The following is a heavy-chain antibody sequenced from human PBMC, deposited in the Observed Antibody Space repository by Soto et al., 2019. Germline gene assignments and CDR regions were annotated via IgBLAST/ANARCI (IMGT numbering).Heavy chain of an antibody. CDR3: AKQAAVGYSSSWSYHYFDY. V-gene: IGHV3-30*18. D-gene: IGHD6-13*01. CDR1: GFTFSSYG. CDR2: ISYDGSNK. J-gene: IGHJ4*02. Sequence: QVQLVESGGGVVQPGRSLRLSCAASGFTFSSYGMHWVRQAPGKGLERVAVISYDGSNKYYADSVKGRFTISRDNSKNALYLQMNRLRAEVTAGYYCAKQAAVGYSSSWSYHYFDYWGQGTLVTVSS.